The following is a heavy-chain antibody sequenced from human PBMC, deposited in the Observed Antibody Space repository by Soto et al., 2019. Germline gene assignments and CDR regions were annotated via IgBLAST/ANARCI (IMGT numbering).Heavy chain of an antibody. J-gene: IGHJ4*02. Sequence: EVQLLESGGGLVQPGGSLRISCIGSGFTFSSHAMSWVRQAPGQGLEWVSAISGSGGTTYYADSVKGRFAVSRDNSNNTLYLQMNSLRAEDTAVYYCAKQRAGFGSGSDTYYFDYWGQGTLVTVSS. CDR3: AKQRAGFGSGSDTYYFDY. V-gene: IGHV3-23*01. CDR1: GFTFSSHA. D-gene: IGHD3-10*01. CDR2: ISGSGGTT.